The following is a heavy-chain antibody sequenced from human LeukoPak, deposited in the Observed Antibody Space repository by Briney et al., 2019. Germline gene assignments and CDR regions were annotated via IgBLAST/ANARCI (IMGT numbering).Heavy chain of an antibody. CDR1: GFTFSSYA. J-gene: IGHJ4*02. V-gene: IGHV3-30*04. CDR3: ARRPYSGTYYVDY. D-gene: IGHD5-12*01. CDR2: ISYDGSNE. Sequence: GGSLRLSCAASGFTFSSYAMHWVRQAPGKGLEWVAVISYDGSNEYYGDSVKGRFTISRDNSENTLYLQMNSLRGEDTAVYYCARRPYSGTYYVDYWGQGTLVTVSS.